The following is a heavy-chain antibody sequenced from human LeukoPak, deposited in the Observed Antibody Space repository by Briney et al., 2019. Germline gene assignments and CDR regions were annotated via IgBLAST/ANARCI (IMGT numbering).Heavy chain of an antibody. V-gene: IGHV3-48*04. CDR1: RFTFSSYS. Sequence: GGSLRLSCAASRFTFSSYSMTWVRQAPGKGLEWVSYISSSSSTIYYTDSVKGRFTVSRDNAKNSLYLQMNSLRAEDTAVYYCARDILTGSQSRFQHWGQGTLVTVSS. J-gene: IGHJ1*01. CDR2: ISSSSSTI. D-gene: IGHD3-9*01. CDR3: ARDILTGSQSRFQH.